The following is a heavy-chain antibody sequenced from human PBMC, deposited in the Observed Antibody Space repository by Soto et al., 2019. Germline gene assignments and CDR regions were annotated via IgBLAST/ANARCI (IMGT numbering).Heavy chain of an antibody. CDR2: ISGSGGST. J-gene: IGHJ4*02. CDR3: AKARFKDSSMFLLDY. CDR1: GFTFSSYA. D-gene: IGHD6-19*01. V-gene: IGHV3-23*01. Sequence: GGSLRLSCAASGFTFSSYAMSWVRQAPGKGLEWVSAISGSGGSTYYADSVKGRFTISRDNSKSTLYLQMNSLRAEDTAVYYCAKARFKDSSMFLLDYWGQGTLVTVSS.